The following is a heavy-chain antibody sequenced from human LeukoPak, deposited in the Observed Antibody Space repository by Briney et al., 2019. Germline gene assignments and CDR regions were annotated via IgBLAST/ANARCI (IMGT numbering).Heavy chain of an antibody. CDR1: GFTFSSSA. CDR3: AIKAKGDY. Sequence: GGSLRLSCAASGFTFSSSAMSWVRQAPGKGLEWVSTINNSGGSTYYADSVKGRFTISRDNSKNTLYLQMNSLRAEDTAVYYSAIKAKGDYWGQGTLVTVSS. D-gene: IGHD3-10*01. CDR2: INNSGGST. J-gene: IGHJ4*02. V-gene: IGHV3-23*01.